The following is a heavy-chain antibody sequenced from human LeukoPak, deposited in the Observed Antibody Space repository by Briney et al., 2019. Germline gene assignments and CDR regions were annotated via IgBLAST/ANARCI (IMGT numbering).Heavy chain of an antibody. V-gene: IGHV3-30*19. Sequence: GGSLRLSCEVSGIMFNTFGMHWVRQAPGKGLEWVAVISYDGSNKHYADSVKGRFTISRDNSKNTLYLQMNSLRAEDTAVYYCARDSSSWNDAFDIWGQGTMVTASS. CDR2: ISYDGSNK. D-gene: IGHD6-13*01. CDR3: ARDSSSWNDAFDI. J-gene: IGHJ3*02. CDR1: GIMFNTFG.